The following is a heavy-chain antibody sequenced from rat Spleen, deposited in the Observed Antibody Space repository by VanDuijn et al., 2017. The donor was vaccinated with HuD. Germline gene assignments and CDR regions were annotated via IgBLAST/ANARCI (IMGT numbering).Heavy chain of an antibody. CDR1: GFTFGDYY. V-gene: IGHV5-22*01. CDR2: INYDGDRT. CDR3: ARPPTYGGYNDYFDY. Sequence: EVQLAEYGGRLVKPGRTLTRPCAASGFTFGDYYIGWVSSAPTRGLEWIASINYDGDRTYFRDSVKGRFIISRDNAKSTLYLQMNSLRSEDTATYYCARPPTYGGYNDYFDYWGQGVMVTVSS. D-gene: IGHD1-11*01. J-gene: IGHJ2*01.